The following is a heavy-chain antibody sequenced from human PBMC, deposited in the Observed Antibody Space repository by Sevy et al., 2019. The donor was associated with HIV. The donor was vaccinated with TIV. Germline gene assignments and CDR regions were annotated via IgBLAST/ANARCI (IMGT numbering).Heavy chain of an antibody. CDR2: IYYNDHI. Sequence: SETLSLTCTVSGGSITSLYWNWIRQPPGKGLEWIANIYYNDHINYNPSLKSRVTLSLDTSKNQFSLRLSSVTAADTVMYYCAGENAWGRGYSWGQGTLVTVSS. D-gene: IGHD1-26*01. CDR1: GGSITSLY. CDR3: AGENAWGRGYS. V-gene: IGHV4-59*08. J-gene: IGHJ4*02.